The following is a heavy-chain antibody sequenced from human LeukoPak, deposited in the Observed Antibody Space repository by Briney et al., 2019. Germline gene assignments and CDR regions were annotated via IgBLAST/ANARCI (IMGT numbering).Heavy chain of an antibody. CDR1: GFTFSRHW. CDR2: INQDGSGK. J-gene: IGHJ1*01. V-gene: IGHV3-7*01. D-gene: IGHD1-1*01. Sequence: GGSLRLSCATSGFTFSRHWMSWVRQAPGKGLEWVANINQDGSGKYYVDSVKGRFTISRDNAKNSLYLQMNSLRAEDTAIYYCAEGTTGWGQGTLVTVSS. CDR3: AEGTTG.